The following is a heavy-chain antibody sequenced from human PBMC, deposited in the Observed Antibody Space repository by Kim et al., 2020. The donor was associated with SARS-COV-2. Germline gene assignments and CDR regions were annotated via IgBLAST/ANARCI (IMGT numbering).Heavy chain of an antibody. CDR3: AMVDSSGYYKEYYFDY. V-gene: IGHV1-24*01. CDR1: GYTLTELS. J-gene: IGHJ4*02. D-gene: IGHD3-22*01. CDR2: FDPEDGET. Sequence: ASVKVSCKVSGYTLTELSMHWVRQAPGKGLEWMGVFDPEDGETIYAQKFQGRVTMTEDTSTDTAYMELSSLRSEDTAVYYCAMVDSSGYYKEYYFDYWGQGTLVTVSS.